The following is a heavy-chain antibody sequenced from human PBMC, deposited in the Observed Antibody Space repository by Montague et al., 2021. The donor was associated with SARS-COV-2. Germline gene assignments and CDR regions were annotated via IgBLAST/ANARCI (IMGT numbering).Heavy chain of an antibody. D-gene: IGHD2-8*02. CDR1: GDSISNYY. V-gene: IGHV4-59*01. J-gene: IGHJ6*02. Sequence: SETLSLTCTVSGDSISNYYWSWIRQPPGKGLEWIGYIYYSGSTNYNPSLKSRVTISVDTSKNQFSLKLSSVTAADTAVYYCARGGRRVIVLVVYEQWYGLDVWGQGTTVTVSS. CDR2: IYYSGST. CDR3: ARGGRRVIVLVVYEQWYGLDV.